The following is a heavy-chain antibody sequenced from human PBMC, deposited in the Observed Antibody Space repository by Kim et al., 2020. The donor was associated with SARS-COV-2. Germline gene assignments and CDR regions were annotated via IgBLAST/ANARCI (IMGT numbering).Heavy chain of an antibody. CDR1: GFTFSSYW. CDR2: IKQDGSAK. CDR3: ARDECCSGYYYGMDV. D-gene: IGHD6-25*01. Sequence: GGSLRLSCAASGFTFSSYWMSWVRQAPGKGLEWVANIKQDGSAKYYVYSVKGRYTISRDNAKNSLYLKMNSVRAEDTAVYYCARDECCSGYYYGMDVWGQETTVTVSS. J-gene: IGHJ6*02. V-gene: IGHV3-7*03.